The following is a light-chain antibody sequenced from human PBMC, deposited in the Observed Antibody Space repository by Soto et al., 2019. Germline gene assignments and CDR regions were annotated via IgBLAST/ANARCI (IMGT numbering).Light chain of an antibody. Sequence: QSALTQPASVSGSPGQSITISCTGTSSDVGGYSYVSWYQQHPGKTPKLMIYEVSNRPSGVSHRFSGSKSGNTASLTISGLQTEDEADYYCSSFSYIPREVFGGGTKLTVL. CDR1: SSDVGGYSY. J-gene: IGLJ2*01. CDR3: SSFSYIPREV. CDR2: EVS. V-gene: IGLV2-14*01.